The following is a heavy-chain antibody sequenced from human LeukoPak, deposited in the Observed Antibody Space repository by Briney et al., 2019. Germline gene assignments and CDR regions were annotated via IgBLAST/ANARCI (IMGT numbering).Heavy chain of an antibody. V-gene: IGHV3-30*02. CDR2: IRYDGSNK. CDR1: GFTFSSYG. Sequence: GGSLRLSCAASGFTFSSYGMHWVRQAPGKGLEWVAFIRYDGSNKYYADSVKGRFTISRDNSKNTLYLQTNSLRAEDTAVYYCAKDHFTIFGVERNWFDPWGQGTLVTVSS. J-gene: IGHJ5*02. D-gene: IGHD3-3*01. CDR3: AKDHFTIFGVERNWFDP.